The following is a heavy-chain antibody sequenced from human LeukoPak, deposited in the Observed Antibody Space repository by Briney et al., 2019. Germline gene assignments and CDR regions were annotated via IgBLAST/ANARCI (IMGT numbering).Heavy chain of an antibody. CDR1: GFTFSSYS. J-gene: IGHJ4*02. Sequence: GGSLRLSCAASGFTFSSYSMNWVRQAPGKGLEWVSYISSSSSSIYYADSVKGRFTISRDNAQNSMYLQMNSLRAEDTAVYYCARDSEDYGGRELDYCGRGTLVTVTS. D-gene: IGHD4-23*01. V-gene: IGHV3-21*05. CDR2: ISSSSSSI. CDR3: ARDSEDYGGRELDY.